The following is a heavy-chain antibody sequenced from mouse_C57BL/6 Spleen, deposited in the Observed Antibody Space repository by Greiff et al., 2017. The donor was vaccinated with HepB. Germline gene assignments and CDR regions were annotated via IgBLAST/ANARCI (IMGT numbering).Heavy chain of an antibody. V-gene: IGHV1-69*01. CDR1: GYTFTSYW. CDR3: ARWYYGSSYDWYFDV. Sequence: VKLQQPGAELVMPGASVKLSCKASGYTFTSYWMHWVKQRPGQGLEWIGEIDPSDSYTNYNQKFKGKSTLTVDKSSSTAYMQLSSLTSEDSAVYYCARWYYGSSYDWYFDVWGTGTTVTVSS. D-gene: IGHD1-1*01. J-gene: IGHJ1*03. CDR2: IDPSDSYT.